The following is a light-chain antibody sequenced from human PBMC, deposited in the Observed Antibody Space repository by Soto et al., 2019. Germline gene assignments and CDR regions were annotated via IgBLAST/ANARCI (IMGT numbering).Light chain of an antibody. CDR3: QQLNSYPFT. V-gene: IGKV1-5*01. Sequence: DIQMTQSPSTLSASLGDRVTITCRASQSISSWLAWYQQKPGKAPKLLIHDAFTLQSGVPSRFSGTGSGTDFTLTISSLQPEDFATYYCQQLNSYPFTFGGGTKVDIK. CDR1: QSISSW. J-gene: IGKJ4*01. CDR2: DAF.